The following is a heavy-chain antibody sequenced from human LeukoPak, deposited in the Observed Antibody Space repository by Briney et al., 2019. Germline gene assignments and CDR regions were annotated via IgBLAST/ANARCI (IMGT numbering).Heavy chain of an antibody. J-gene: IGHJ4*02. CDR2: IYTSGST. D-gene: IGHD6-13*01. V-gene: IGHV4-61*02. CDR1: GGSISSGSYY. Sequence: PSQTLSLTCTVSGGSISSGSYYWSWIRQPAGKGLEWIGRIYTSGSTNYNPSLKSRVTISVDTSKNQFSLKLSSVTAADTAVYYCARDRSGSSSWYGPFDYWGQGTLVTVSS. CDR3: ARDRSGSSSWYGPFDY.